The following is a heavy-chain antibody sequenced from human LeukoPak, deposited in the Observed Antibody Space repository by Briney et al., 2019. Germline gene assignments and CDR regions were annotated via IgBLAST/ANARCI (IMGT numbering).Heavy chain of an antibody. Sequence: PGRSLRLSCAASGFTFSNYPMHWVRQAPGKGLEWVSGISWNSGSIGYADSVKGRFTISRDNAKNSLYLQMNSLRAEDTALYYCAKCAGSDYYFDYWGQGTLVTVSS. CDR1: GFTFSNYP. V-gene: IGHV3-9*01. J-gene: IGHJ4*02. CDR2: ISWNSGSI. D-gene: IGHD1-26*01. CDR3: AKCAGSDYYFDY.